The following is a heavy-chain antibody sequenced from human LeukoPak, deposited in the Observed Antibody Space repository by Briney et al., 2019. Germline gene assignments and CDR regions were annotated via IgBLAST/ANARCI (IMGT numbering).Heavy chain of an antibody. CDR3: AKGGGWGDHRYFDY. D-gene: IGHD2-21*02. V-gene: IGHV3-30*02. J-gene: IGHJ4*02. CDR2: IRYDGSNK. CDR1: GFTFSRHS. Sequence: GGSLRLSCAVSGFTFSRHSMNWVRQAPGKGLEWVAFIRYDGSNKYYADSVKGRFTISTDNSKNTLYLQMNSLRAEDTAVYNCAKGGGWGDHRYFDYWGQGTLVTVSS.